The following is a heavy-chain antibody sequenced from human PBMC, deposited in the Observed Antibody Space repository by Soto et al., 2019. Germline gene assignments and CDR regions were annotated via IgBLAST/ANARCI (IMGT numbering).Heavy chain of an antibody. CDR3: ANQLLRGRYYYYGMDV. Sequence: GGSLRLSCAASRFTFSDYYMIWIRQAPGKGLEWASYISSSGTGIYYGDSVKGRFTISRDNAKNSLYLQMNSLRAEDTAVYYCANQLLRGRYYYYGMDVWGQGTTVTVSS. V-gene: IGHV3-11*04. J-gene: IGHJ6*02. CDR2: ISSSGTGI. D-gene: IGHD2-2*01. CDR1: RFTFSDYY.